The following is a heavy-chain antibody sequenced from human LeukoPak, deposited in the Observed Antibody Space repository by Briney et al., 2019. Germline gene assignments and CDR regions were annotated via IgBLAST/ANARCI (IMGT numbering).Heavy chain of an antibody. D-gene: IGHD2-2*01. J-gene: IGHJ6*02. CDR3: TLSQCRGFNYYYGKDL. Sequence: GGSLRLSCAASGFTFSSYGMHWVRQAPGKGLEWVAFIRYDGSNKYYAGSVKGRFTISRENAKNSLYLQMNSLIAGDTAVYYWTLSQCRGFNYYYGKDLWGQGTAVTVSS. V-gene: IGHV3-30*02. CDR1: GFTFSSYG. CDR2: IRYDGSNK.